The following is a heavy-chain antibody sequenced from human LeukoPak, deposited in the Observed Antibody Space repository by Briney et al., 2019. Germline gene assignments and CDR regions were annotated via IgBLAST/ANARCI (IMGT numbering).Heavy chain of an antibody. CDR1: GFTFSDYY. CDR2: ISSGSTI. Sequence: GGSLRLSCAASGFTFSDYYMSWIRQAPGKGLERVSYISSGSTIYYADSVKGRFTISRDNAKKSLYLQMSSLRAEDTAVYYCAKDGKRWVQLDYWGQGTLVTVSS. V-gene: IGHV3-11*04. CDR3: AKDGKRWVQLDY. D-gene: IGHD5-24*01. J-gene: IGHJ4*02.